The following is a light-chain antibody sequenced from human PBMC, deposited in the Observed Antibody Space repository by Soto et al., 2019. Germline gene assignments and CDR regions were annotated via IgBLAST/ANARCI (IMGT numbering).Light chain of an antibody. J-gene: IGLJ1*01. CDR2: EVS. Sequence: QSALTQPASVSGSPGQSITISCTGTSSDVGSYNLVSWYQQHPGKAPKLMIYEVSKRPSGVSNRFSGSKSGNTASLTISGLQPEDEADYYCCSYAGSSSPYVFGTGTKLTAL. V-gene: IGLV2-23*02. CDR3: CSYAGSSSPYV. CDR1: SSDVGSYNL.